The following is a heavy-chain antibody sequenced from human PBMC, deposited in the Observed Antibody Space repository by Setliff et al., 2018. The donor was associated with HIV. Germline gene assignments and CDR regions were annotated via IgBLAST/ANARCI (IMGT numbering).Heavy chain of an antibody. D-gene: IGHD5-12*01. CDR1: GFIFNNYA. CDR3: AGENVDIVATTKAIDF. V-gene: IGHV3-23*01. CDR2: ISGSGGST. Sequence: GGSLRLSCAASGFIFNNYAMSWVRQAPGKGLEWVSVISGSGGSTYVADSVKGRFTISSDNAEKSLYLQMNSLRAEDTAVYYCAGENVDIVATTKAIDFWGQGTLVTVSS. J-gene: IGHJ4*02.